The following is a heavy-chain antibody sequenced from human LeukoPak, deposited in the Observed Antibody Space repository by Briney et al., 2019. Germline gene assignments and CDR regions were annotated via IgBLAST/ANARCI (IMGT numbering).Heavy chain of an antibody. V-gene: IGHV4-59*01. Sequence: SETLSLTCTVSGGSISNYYWSWFRHPPGKGLEWIGYIDYSGSTKYNPSLKSRVTISVDTSKNQFSLNLSSVTAADTAVYYCAREGPSSSGSYLNCFDPWGQGTLVTVSS. CDR3: AREGPSSSGSYLNCFDP. J-gene: IGHJ5*02. CDR1: GGSISNYY. CDR2: IDYSGST. D-gene: IGHD1-26*01.